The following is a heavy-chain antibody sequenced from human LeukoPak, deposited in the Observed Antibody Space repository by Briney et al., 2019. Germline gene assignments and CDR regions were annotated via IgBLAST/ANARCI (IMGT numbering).Heavy chain of an antibody. CDR2: ISAYNTNS. J-gene: IGHJ3*02. CDR1: GYTFSNYG. D-gene: IGHD3-10*01. Sequence: ASVKVSCKASGYTFSNYGVTWVRQVPGQGLEWMGWISAYNTNSNYAQKFQGRVTLTTDTSTSTAYMELRRLRSDDTAVYYCARDPVVRGVYDGLDIWGQGTMVTVSS. V-gene: IGHV1-18*01. CDR3: ARDPVVRGVYDGLDI.